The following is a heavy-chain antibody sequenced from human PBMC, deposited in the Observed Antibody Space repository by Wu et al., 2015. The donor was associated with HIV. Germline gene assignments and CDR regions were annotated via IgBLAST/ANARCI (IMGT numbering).Heavy chain of an antibody. CDR3: ARDAGTYYYDSSGPDAFDI. V-gene: IGHV1-69*12. CDR2: IIPIFGTA. J-gene: IGHJ3*02. D-gene: IGHD3-22*01. Sequence: QVQLVQSGAEVKKPGSSVKVSCKASGGTFSSYAISWVRQAPGQGLEWMGGIIPIFGTANYAQKFQGRVTITADESTSTAYMELSSLRSEDTAVYYCARDAGTYYYDSSGPDAFDIWGQGTMVTVSS. CDR1: GGTFSSYA.